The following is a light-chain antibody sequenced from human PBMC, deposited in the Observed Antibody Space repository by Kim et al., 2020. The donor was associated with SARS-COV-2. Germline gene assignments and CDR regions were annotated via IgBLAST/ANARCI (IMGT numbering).Light chain of an antibody. CDR2: EDN. V-gene: IGLV6-57*02. CDR3: QSYDSSNHVV. Sequence: TVTLACTGSSGSIASNYVQWYQQRPGSAPPTVIYEDNQRPSGVPDRFSGSIDSSSNSASLTISGLKTEDEADYYCQSYDSSNHVVFGGGTQLTVL. J-gene: IGLJ2*01. CDR1: SGSIASNY.